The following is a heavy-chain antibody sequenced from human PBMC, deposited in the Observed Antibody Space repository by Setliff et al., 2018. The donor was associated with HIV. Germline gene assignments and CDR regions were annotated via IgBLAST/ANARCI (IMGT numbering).Heavy chain of an antibody. CDR3: TRHRGSFDY. J-gene: IGHJ4*02. Sequence: PGESLKISCAASGFSNSALHWVRQAPGKGLEWVGRIRSKANNYATEYGASVKGRFISSRDGSKNMAYLQMNSLRTEDTAIYYCTRHRGSFDYWGLGTLVTVSS. CDR2: IRSKANNYAT. CDR1: GFSNSA. D-gene: IGHD1-26*01. V-gene: IGHV3-73*01.